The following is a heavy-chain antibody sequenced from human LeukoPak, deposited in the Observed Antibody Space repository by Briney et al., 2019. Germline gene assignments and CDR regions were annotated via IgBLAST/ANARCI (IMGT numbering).Heavy chain of an antibody. J-gene: IGHJ4*02. D-gene: IGHD3-22*01. Sequence: PGGSLRLSCAASGFTFSRYAMSWVRQAPGKGLEWVSAISGSGGSTYYADSVKGRFTISRDNSKNTLYLQMNSLRAEDTAVYYCAKIPYYYDSSGQDYWGQGTLVTVSS. CDR1: GFTFSRYA. V-gene: IGHV3-23*01. CDR3: AKIPYYYDSSGQDY. CDR2: ISGSGGST.